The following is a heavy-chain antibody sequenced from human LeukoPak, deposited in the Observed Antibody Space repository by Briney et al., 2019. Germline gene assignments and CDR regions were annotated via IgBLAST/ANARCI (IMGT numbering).Heavy chain of an antibody. Sequence: PSETLSLTCTVSGGSISSYYWSWIRQPPGKGLEWIGYIYYSGSTYYNPSLKSRVTISVDTSKNQFSLKLSSVTAADTAVYYCARANDYVWGSYRRMADGYYFDYWGQGTLVTVSS. V-gene: IGHV4-59*12. CDR3: ARANDYVWGSYRRMADGYYFDY. CDR2: IYYSGST. J-gene: IGHJ4*02. D-gene: IGHD3-16*02. CDR1: GGSISSYY.